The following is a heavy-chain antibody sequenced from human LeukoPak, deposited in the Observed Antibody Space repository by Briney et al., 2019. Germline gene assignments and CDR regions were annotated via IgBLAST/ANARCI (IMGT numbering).Heavy chain of an antibody. CDR3: ARALMRYGYYYGMDV. J-gene: IGHJ6*02. CDR2: IYCSGST. CDR1: GGSISSYY. V-gene: IGHV4-59*01. Sequence: PSETLSLTCTVSGGSISSYYWSWIRQPPGKGLEWIGYIYCSGSTNYNPSLKSRVTISVDTSKNQFSLKLSSVTAADTAVYYCARALMRYGYYYGMDVRGQGTTVTVSS. D-gene: IGHD5-18*01.